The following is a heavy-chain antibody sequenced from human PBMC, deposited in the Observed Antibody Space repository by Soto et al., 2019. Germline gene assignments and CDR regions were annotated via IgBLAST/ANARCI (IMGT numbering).Heavy chain of an antibody. J-gene: IGHJ6*02. V-gene: IGHV4-34*01. Sequence: PSETLSLTCTVSGGSISSAGYYWSWIRQPPGKGLEWIGEINHSGSTNYNPSLKSRVTISVDTSKNQFSLKLSSVTAADTAVYYCARGVKSRSITMVRGVMAHYYYHGMDVWGQGTTVTVSS. CDR1: GGSISSAGYY. D-gene: IGHD3-10*01. CDR2: INHSGST. CDR3: ARGVKSRSITMVRGVMAHYYYHGMDV.